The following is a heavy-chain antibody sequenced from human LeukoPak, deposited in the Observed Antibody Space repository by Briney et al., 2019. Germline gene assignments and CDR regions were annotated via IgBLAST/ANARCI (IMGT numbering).Heavy chain of an antibody. CDR1: GGSISSYY. CDR2: IYYSGST. Sequence: PSETLPLTCTVSGGSISSYYWSWIRQPPGKGLEWIGYIYYSGSTNYNPSLKSRVTISVDTSKNQFSLKLSSVTAADTAVYYCARYTYDAFDIWGQGTMVTVSS. J-gene: IGHJ3*02. V-gene: IGHV4-59*08. D-gene: IGHD2-2*02. CDR3: ARYTYDAFDI.